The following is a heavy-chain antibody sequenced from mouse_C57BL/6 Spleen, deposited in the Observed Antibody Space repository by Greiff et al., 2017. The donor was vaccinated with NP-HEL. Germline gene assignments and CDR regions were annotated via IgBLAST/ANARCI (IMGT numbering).Heavy chain of an antibody. J-gene: IGHJ1*03. CDR1: GYAFSSYW. Sequence: QVQLQPSGAELVKPGASVKISCKASGYAFSSYWMHWVKQRPGKGLEWIGQIYPGDGDTNYNGKFKGKATLTADKSSSTAYMQLSSLTSEDSAVYFCARADYGSSYWYFDVWGTGTTVTVSS. D-gene: IGHD1-1*01. CDR2: IYPGDGDT. V-gene: IGHV1-80*01. CDR3: ARADYGSSYWYFDV.